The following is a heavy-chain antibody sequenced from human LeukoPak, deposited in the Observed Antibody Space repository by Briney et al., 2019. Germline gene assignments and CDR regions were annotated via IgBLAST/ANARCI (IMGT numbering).Heavy chain of an antibody. J-gene: IGHJ4*02. CDR2: ISDSGSGGST. CDR1: GFTFSSYA. D-gene: IGHD6-19*01. CDR3: AGLAGTDY. Sequence: GGSLRLSCAASGFTFSSYAMSWVRQAPGKGLEWVSAISDSGSGGSTYHADSVKGRFTISRDNSRNTLYLQMNNLRAEDTALYYCAGLAGTDYWGQGTLVTVSS. V-gene: IGHV3-23*01.